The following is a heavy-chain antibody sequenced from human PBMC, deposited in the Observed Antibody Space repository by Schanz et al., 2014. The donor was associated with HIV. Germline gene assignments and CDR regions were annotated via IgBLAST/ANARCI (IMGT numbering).Heavy chain of an antibody. J-gene: IGHJ6*02. CDR3: AKDRNYYDNRYLGKGNYYYYYGMDV. Sequence: QVHLVESGGGVVQPGGSLRLSCAASGFDFGVYGMHWVRQAPGKGLEWLAVISYDGRNKKFANSVKGRFTISRDNSKNTMYLKMNSLRVDDTAVYYCAKDRNYYDNRYLGKGNYYYYYGMDVWGQGTTVTVSS. CDR2: ISYDGRNK. CDR1: GFDFGVYG. V-gene: IGHV3-30*18. D-gene: IGHD3-22*01.